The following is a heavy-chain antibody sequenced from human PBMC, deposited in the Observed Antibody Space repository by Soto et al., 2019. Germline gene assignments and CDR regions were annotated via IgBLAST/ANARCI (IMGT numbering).Heavy chain of an antibody. V-gene: IGHV1-46*01. CDR2: INPSGGST. CDR1: GYTYTSYY. CDR3: AFLSIPDAFDI. Sequence: QVQLVQSGAEVKKPGASVKVSCKASGYTYTSYYMHWVRQAPGQELEWMGIINPSGGSTSYAQKFQGRVTMTRDTSTSTVYMELSSLRSEDTAVYYCAFLSIPDAFDIWGQGTMVTVSS. J-gene: IGHJ3*02.